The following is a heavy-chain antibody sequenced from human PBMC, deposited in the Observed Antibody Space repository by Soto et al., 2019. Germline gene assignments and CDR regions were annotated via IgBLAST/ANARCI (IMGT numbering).Heavy chain of an antibody. J-gene: IGHJ6*02. CDR1: GFTFSSYG. V-gene: IGHV3-30*18. CDR2: ISYDGSNK. D-gene: IGHD6-19*01. Sequence: QVQLVESGGGVVQPVRSLRLSCAASGFTFSSYGMHWVRQAPGKGLEWVAVISYDGSNKYYADSVKGRFTISRDNSKNTLYLQMNSLRAEDTAVYYCAKDRIEEAVAGVSAYYSGMDVWGQGTTVTVSS. CDR3: AKDRIEEAVAGVSAYYSGMDV.